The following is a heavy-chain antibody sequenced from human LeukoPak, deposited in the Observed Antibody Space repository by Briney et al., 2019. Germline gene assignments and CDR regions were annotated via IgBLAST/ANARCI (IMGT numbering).Heavy chain of an antibody. CDR1: GFTFNNYG. CDR2: ISYDGSNE. D-gene: IGHD4-23*01. J-gene: IGHJ4*02. Sequence: GRSLRLSCAASGFTFNNYGMLWVRQAPGKGLEWVAVISYDGSNEYYADSVKGRFTISRDNSKNTLYLQMNSLRAEDTAVYYCAKDHYGGNSAPSYWGQGTLVTVSS. CDR3: AKDHYGGNSAPSY. V-gene: IGHV3-30*18.